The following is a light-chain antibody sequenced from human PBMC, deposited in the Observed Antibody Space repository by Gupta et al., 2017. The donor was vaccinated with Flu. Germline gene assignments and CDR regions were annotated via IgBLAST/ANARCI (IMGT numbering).Light chain of an antibody. J-gene: IGLJ2*01. CDR3: TAYTSLSTLV. CDR1: SSDVGGYDS. CDR2: EVS. Sequence: QSALTQPASVSGSPGQSITISCTGTSSDVGGYDSVSWYQQHPGNAPKVMIFEVSNRPSGVSNRFSGSKSGNTASLTISELQPEDEADYYCTAYTSLSTLVFGGGTKLTVL. V-gene: IGLV2-14*01.